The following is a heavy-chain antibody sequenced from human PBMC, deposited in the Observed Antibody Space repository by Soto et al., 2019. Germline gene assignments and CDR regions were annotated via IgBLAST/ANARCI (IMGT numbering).Heavy chain of an antibody. J-gene: IGHJ6*02. Sequence: PGGSLRLSCAASGFTVSSNYMTWVRQAPGKGLEWVSFIYSGGRTYYADSVKGRFTISRDNSKNTLYLQMNSLRAEDTAVYYCAKVWTTMVHYYYYYGMDVWGQGTTVTVSS. D-gene: IGHD3-10*01. CDR2: IYSGGRT. CDR1: GFTVSSNY. CDR3: AKVWTTMVHYYYYYGMDV. V-gene: IGHV3-53*05.